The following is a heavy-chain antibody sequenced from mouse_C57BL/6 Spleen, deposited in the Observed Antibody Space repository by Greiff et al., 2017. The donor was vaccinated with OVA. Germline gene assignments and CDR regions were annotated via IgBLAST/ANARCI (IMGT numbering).Heavy chain of an antibody. Sequence: VQLQQSGPELVKPGASVKISCKASGYAFSSSWMNWVKQRPGKGLEWIGRIYPGDGDTNYNGKFKGKATLTADKSSSTAYMQLSSLTSEDSAVYFCAREGVWYYAMDYWGQVTSVTVSS. J-gene: IGHJ4*01. CDR3: AREGVWYYAMDY. CDR1: GYAFSSSW. V-gene: IGHV1-82*01. CDR2: IYPGDGDT. D-gene: IGHD2-10*02.